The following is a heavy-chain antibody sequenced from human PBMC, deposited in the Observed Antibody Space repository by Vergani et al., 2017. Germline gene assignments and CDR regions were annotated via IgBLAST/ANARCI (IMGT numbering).Heavy chain of an antibody. Sequence: QVQLVQSGAEVKKPGASVKVSCKASVYTFTGYYMHWVRQAPGQGLEWMGWINPNSGGTNYAQKFQGRVTMTRDTSISTAYMELSRLRSDDTAVYYCARPRSPGYCSSTSCYGGNDAFDIWGQGTMVTVSS. CDR1: VYTFTGYY. CDR2: INPNSGGT. D-gene: IGHD2-2*01. J-gene: IGHJ3*02. V-gene: IGHV1-2*02. CDR3: ARPRSPGYCSSTSCYGGNDAFDI.